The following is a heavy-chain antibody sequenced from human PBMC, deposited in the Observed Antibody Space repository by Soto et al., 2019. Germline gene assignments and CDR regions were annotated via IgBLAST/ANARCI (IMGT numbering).Heavy chain of an antibody. D-gene: IGHD5-18*01. CDR1: GGSISSGDYY. CDR2: IYYSGST. CDR3: ARYSYGQRYFDY. J-gene: IGHJ4*02. Sequence: QVQLQESGPGLVKPSQTLSLTCTVSGGSISSGDYYWSWIRQPPGKGLEWIGYIYYSGSTYYNPSLKSRXXIXVAXSKNQFSLKLSSVTAADTAVYYCARYSYGQRYFDYWGQGTLVTVSS. V-gene: IGHV4-30-4*01.